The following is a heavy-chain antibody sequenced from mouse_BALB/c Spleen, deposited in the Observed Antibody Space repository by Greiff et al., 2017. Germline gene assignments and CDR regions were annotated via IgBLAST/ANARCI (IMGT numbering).Heavy chain of an antibody. V-gene: IGHV1S135*01. J-gene: IGHJ4*01. Sequence: EVQLVESGPELVKPGASVKVSCKASGYAFTSYNMYWVKQSHGKNLEWIGYIDPYNGGTSYNQKFKGKATLTVDKSSSTAYMHLNSLTSEDSAVYYCARSSNYAMDYWGQGTSVTVSS. CDR2: IDPYNGGT. CDR3: ARSSNYAMDY. CDR1: GYAFTSYN.